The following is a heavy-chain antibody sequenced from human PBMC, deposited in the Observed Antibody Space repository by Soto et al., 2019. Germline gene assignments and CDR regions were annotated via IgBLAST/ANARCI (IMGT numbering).Heavy chain of an antibody. CDR3: VQSRCGGDCLQSYSSHSYYGLDV. V-gene: IGHV2-5*02. Sequence: QITLKESGPTLVKPTQTLTLTCTFSGLSLSTTGVGVGWIRQPPGKALEWLALIYWDGDKRYSPSLKSRLTTTKDTSKNQVVLTMTNMDPVDTATYYCVQSRCGGDCLQSYSSHSYYGLDVWGQGTTVTVSS. D-gene: IGHD2-21*02. CDR1: GLSLSTTGVG. J-gene: IGHJ6*02. CDR2: IYWDGDK.